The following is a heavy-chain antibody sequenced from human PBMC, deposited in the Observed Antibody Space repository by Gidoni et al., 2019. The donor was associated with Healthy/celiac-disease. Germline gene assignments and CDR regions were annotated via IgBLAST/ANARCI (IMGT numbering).Heavy chain of an antibody. V-gene: IGHV1-69*01. Sequence: QVQLVQSGAEVKKPGSSVKVSCKPSGGTFSSYAISSVRQAPGQGLEWMGGIIPIFGTANYAQKFQGRVTITADESTSTAYMELSSLRSEDTAVYYCARDRGGDTAMVHPILGYYYYGMDVWGQGTTVTVSS. CDR2: IIPIFGTA. CDR3: ARDRGGDTAMVHPILGYYYYGMDV. CDR1: GGTFSSYA. D-gene: IGHD5-18*01. J-gene: IGHJ6*02.